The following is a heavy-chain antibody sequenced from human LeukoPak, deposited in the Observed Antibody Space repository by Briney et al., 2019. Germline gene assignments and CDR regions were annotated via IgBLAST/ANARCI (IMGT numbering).Heavy chain of an antibody. D-gene: IGHD5-12*01. V-gene: IGHV4-4*07. CDR1: GGSISSYY. Sequence: PSETLSLTCTVSGGSISSYYWSWIRQPAGKGLEWIGRIYTSGSTNYNPSLKSRVTMSVDTSKNQFSLKLSSVTAADTAVYYCARLGQETRGMDIVAAIDYYYYYYYMDVWGKGTTVTVSS. CDR3: ARLGQETRGMDIVAAIDYYYYYYYMDV. CDR2: IYTSGST. J-gene: IGHJ6*03.